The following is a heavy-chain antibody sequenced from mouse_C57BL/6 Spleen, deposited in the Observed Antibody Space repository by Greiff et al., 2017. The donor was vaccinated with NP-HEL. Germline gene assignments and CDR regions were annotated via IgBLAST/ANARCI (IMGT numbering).Heavy chain of an antibody. D-gene: IGHD1-1*01. V-gene: IGHV1-15*01. CDR3: TRSRDDGSSYRYCDD. Sequence: QVHVKQSGAELVRPGASVKLSCKASGYTFTDYEMHWVKQTPVHGLEWIGAIDPETGGTAYTQKFKGKAILTADKSSSTAYMELRSLTSEDTSVYYCTRSRDDGSSYRYCDDWGTGTTVTVSS. CDR2: IDPETGGT. CDR1: GYTFTDYE. J-gene: IGHJ1*03.